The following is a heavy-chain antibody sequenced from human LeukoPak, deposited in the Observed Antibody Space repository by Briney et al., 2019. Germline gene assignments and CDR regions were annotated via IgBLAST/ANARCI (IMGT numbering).Heavy chain of an antibody. CDR1: GYTFTSYD. CDR3: ARGPSELGAFDI. D-gene: IGHD1-26*01. J-gene: IGHJ3*02. V-gene: IGHV1-8*03. Sequence: ASVKVSCKASGYTFTSYDINWVRQATGQGLEWMGWMNPNSGDTGYAQKFQGRVTITRNTSISTAYMELSSLRSEDTAVYYCARGPSELGAFDIWGQGTMVTVSS. CDR2: MNPNSGDT.